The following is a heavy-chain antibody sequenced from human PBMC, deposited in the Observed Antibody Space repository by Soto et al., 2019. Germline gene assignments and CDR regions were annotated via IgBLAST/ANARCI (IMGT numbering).Heavy chain of an antibody. D-gene: IGHD5-18*01. Sequence: SETLSLTCAVSGGSISSYYWSWIRQPPGKGLEWIGYIYYSGSTNYNPSLKSRVTISVDTSKNQFSLKLSSVTAADTAVYYCARDGPDRQLWLFDYWGQGTLVTVSS. CDR1: GGSISSYY. CDR2: IYYSGST. J-gene: IGHJ4*02. CDR3: ARDGPDRQLWLFDY. V-gene: IGHV4-59*01.